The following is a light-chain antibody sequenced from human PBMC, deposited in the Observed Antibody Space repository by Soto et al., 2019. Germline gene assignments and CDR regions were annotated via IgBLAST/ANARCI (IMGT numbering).Light chain of an antibody. CDR2: GAS. J-gene: IGKJ1*01. CDR1: QSVSNNY. CDR3: PQYGSSPRT. V-gene: IGKV3-20*01. Sequence: EIVLTQSPGTLSLSPGERATLSCRASQSVSNNYLAWYQQKPGQAPRLLIYGASSRATGFPDRFSGSGSGTDFTLTISRLEPEDFAVYYCPQYGSSPRTFGQGTKAEIK.